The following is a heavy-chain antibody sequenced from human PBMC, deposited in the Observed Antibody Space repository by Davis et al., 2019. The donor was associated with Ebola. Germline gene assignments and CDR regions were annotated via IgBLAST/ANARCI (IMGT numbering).Heavy chain of an antibody. D-gene: IGHD1-26*01. J-gene: IGHJ3*02. Sequence: PGGSLRLSCAASGFIFRNYVMSWVRQAPGKGLEWVAVISYDGSNKYYADSVKGRFTISRDNSKNTLYLQMNGLRVDDTAIYYCAKDTSNIWFDIWGQGTMVTVSS. V-gene: IGHV3-30*18. CDR2: ISYDGSNK. CDR1: GFIFRNYV. CDR3: AKDTSNIWFDI.